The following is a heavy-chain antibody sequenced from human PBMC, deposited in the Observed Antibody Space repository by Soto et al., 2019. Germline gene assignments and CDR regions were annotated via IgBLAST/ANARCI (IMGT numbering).Heavy chain of an antibody. J-gene: IGHJ4*02. V-gene: IGHV3-48*02. CDR3: ARERWSNYYDSSAHRSQGATPDY. Sequence: GGSLRLSCAASGFTFSSYSMNWVRQAPGKGLEWVSYISSSSSTIYYADSVKGRFTISRDNAKNSLYLQMNSLRDEDTAVYYCARERWSNYYDSSAHRSQGATPDYWGQGTLVTVSS. CDR2: ISSSSSTI. D-gene: IGHD3-22*01. CDR1: GFTFSSYS.